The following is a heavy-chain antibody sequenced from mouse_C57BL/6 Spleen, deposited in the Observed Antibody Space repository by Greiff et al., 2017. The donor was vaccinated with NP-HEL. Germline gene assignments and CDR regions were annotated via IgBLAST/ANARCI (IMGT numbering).Heavy chain of an antibody. CDR2: IWRGGST. CDR3: AKNGTTVVATDWYFDV. Sequence: VKLMESGPGLVQPSQSLSITCTVSGFSLTSYGVHWVRQSPGKGLEWLGVIWRGGSTDYNAAFMSRLSITKDNSKSQVFFKMNSLQADDTAIYYCAKNGTTVVATDWYFDVWGTGTTVTVSS. V-gene: IGHV2-5*01. J-gene: IGHJ1*03. CDR1: GFSLTSYG. D-gene: IGHD1-1*01.